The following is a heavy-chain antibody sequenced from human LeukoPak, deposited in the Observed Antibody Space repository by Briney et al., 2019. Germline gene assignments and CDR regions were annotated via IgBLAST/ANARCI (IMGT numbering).Heavy chain of an antibody. CDR2: INTDGSST. V-gene: IGHV3-74*01. CDR3: ARVRRCGGGDCYPGLRWFFDP. CDR1: GLTFSTYW. J-gene: IGHJ5*02. D-gene: IGHD2-21*02. Sequence: GGSLRLSCAASGLTFSTYWMHWVRQSPGKGLVWVSRINTDGSSTRYADSVKGRFTISRDNAKNTLYLQMNSLRSEDTAVYYCARVRRCGGGDCYPGLRWFFDPWGQGTLVTVSS.